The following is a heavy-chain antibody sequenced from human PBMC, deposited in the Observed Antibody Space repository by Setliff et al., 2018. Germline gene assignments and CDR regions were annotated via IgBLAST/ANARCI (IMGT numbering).Heavy chain of an antibody. CDR1: GYTFTSYA. Sequence: ASVKVSCKASGYTFTSYAISWVRQAPGQGLEWMGRIIPIFGTANYAQKFQGRVTITADKSTSTAYMELSSLRSEDTAVYYCARDRPPYYYDSSGYYYSAGNFDYWGQGTLVTVSS. CDR2: IIPIFGTA. CDR3: ARDRPPYYYDSSGYYYSAGNFDY. J-gene: IGHJ4*02. D-gene: IGHD3-22*01. V-gene: IGHV1-69*06.